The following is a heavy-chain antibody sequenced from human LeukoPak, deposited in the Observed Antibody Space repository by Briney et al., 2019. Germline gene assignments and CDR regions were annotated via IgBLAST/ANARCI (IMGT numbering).Heavy chain of an antibody. CDR3: AREVGVSSSWYDLYYYYYMDV. Sequence: GGSLRLSCAASGFTFSSYVMHWVRQAPGKGLEWVAVISYDGSNKYYADSVKGRFTISRDDSKNTLYLQMNSLRAGDTAVYYCAREVGVSSSWYDLYYYYYMDVWGKGTTVTVSS. J-gene: IGHJ6*03. CDR2: ISYDGSNK. CDR1: GFTFSSYV. D-gene: IGHD6-13*01. V-gene: IGHV3-30-3*01.